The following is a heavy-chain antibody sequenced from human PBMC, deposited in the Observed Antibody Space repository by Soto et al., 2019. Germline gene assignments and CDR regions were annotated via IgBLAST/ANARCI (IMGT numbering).Heavy chain of an antibody. Sequence: EVQVLESGGDLVQPGGSLRLSCAASGFTFGMYSMSWVGQAPGKGLEWVSGISGSGESTYYADSVKGRFTISRDNSKNTLYLQMYSLRAEDTAVYYCAKSLGDRWNTYYFDYWGQGTLVTVSS. D-gene: IGHD1-1*01. CDR1: GFTFGMYS. CDR3: AKSLGDRWNTYYFDY. J-gene: IGHJ4*02. CDR2: ISGSGEST. V-gene: IGHV3-23*01.